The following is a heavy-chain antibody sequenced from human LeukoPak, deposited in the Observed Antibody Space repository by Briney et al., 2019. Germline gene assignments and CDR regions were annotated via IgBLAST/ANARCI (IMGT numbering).Heavy chain of an antibody. J-gene: IGHJ4*02. CDR2: ISAYNGNT. V-gene: IGHV1-18*01. D-gene: IGHD4-17*01. CDR1: GYTFTSHG. Sequence: ASVKVSCKASGYTFTSHGISWVRQAPGQGLEWMGWISAYNGNTNYAQKLQGRVTMTTDTSTSTAYMELRSLRSDDTAVYYCARVRRDYGDYVTFDYWGQGTLVTVSS. CDR3: ARVRRDYGDYVTFDY.